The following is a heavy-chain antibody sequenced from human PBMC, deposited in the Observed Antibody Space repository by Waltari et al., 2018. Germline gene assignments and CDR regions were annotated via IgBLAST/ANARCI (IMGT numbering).Heavy chain of an antibody. Sequence: QVQLQESGPGLVKPSETLSLTCTVSGGSISSYYWSWIRQPPGKGLEWIGYIYYSGSTNYNPSLKSLVTISVDTSKNQFSLKLSSVTAADTAVYYCASHSNYFFFDYWGQGTLVTVSS. V-gene: IGHV4-59*01. D-gene: IGHD4-4*01. J-gene: IGHJ4*02. CDR3: ASHSNYFFFDY. CDR1: GGSISSYY. CDR2: IYYSGST.